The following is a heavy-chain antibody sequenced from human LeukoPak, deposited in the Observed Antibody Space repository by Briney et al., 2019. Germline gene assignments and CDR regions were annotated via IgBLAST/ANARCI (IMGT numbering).Heavy chain of an antibody. CDR3: ARETAMVTGFDY. D-gene: IGHD5-18*01. V-gene: IGHV1-2*02. Sequence: ASVKVSCKASGYTFTGYYMHWVRQAPGQGLEWMGWINPNSGGTNYAQKFQGRVTMTRDTSISTAYMELSRLRSDDTAVYYCARETAMVTGFDYWGQGTLVTVSS. J-gene: IGHJ4*02. CDR1: GYTFTGYY. CDR2: INPNSGGT.